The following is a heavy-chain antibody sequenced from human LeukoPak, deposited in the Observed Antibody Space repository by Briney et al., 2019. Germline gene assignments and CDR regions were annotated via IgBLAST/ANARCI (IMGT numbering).Heavy chain of an antibody. CDR3: ASYGDGDY. V-gene: IGHV3-30*02. CDR2: IRYAGSNK. Sequence: PGGSLRLSCAASGFTFSSYGMHWVRQAPGKGLEWVAFIRYAGSNKYYADSVKGRFTISRDNSKNTLYLQMNSLRAEDTAVYYCASYGDGDYWGQGTLVTVSS. J-gene: IGHJ4*02. D-gene: IGHD4-17*01. CDR1: GFTFSSYG.